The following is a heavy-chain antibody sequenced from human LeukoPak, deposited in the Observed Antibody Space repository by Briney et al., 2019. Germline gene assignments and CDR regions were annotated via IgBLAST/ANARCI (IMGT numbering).Heavy chain of an antibody. CDR1: GFSFSSYG. J-gene: IGHJ4*02. D-gene: IGHD3-22*01. Sequence: PGGSLRLSCEVSGFSFSSYGMHWVRQAPGKGLEWVAVISQDGSSKYYTDSVKGRFTISRDNSKNTLYLQMNSLRAEDTAVYYCAPTYYYDSRGAYYFDYWGQGTLVTVSS. V-gene: IGHV3-30*03. CDR3: APTYYYDSRGAYYFDY. CDR2: ISQDGSSK.